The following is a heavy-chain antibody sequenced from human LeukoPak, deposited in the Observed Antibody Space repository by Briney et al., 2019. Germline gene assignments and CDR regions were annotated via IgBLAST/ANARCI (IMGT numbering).Heavy chain of an antibody. CDR3: VRDSDHAPDY. J-gene: IGHJ4*02. V-gene: IGHV1-18*01. CDR2: INVYNGHT. CDR1: GYIFTNYG. D-gene: IGHD3-10*01. Sequence: ASVSVSCKTSGYIFTNYGVSWVRQAPGQGLEWMGWINVYNGHTIYAQEFQGRVTLTTDTSTSTAHMDLRSLRSDDTAVYYCVRDSDHAPDYWGQGTLVTVSS.